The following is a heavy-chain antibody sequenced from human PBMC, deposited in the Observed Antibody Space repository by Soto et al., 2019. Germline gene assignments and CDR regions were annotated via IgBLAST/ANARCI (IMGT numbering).Heavy chain of an antibody. CDR3: ASGNVDTWDY. V-gene: IGHV4-31*01. D-gene: IGHD5-18*01. Sequence: QVQLQESGPGLVKPSQTLSLTCTVSGGSISSGGYYWSWIRQHPGKGLEWIGYIYYSGSTYYNPSHKXXVXIPXDTSKNQFSLKLSSVTAADTAVYYCASGNVDTWDYWGQGTLVTVSS. CDR1: GGSISSGGYY. CDR2: IYYSGST. J-gene: IGHJ4*02.